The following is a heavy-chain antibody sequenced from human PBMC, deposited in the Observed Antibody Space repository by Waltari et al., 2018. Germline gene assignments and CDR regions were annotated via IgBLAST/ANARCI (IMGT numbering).Heavy chain of an antibody. D-gene: IGHD3-10*01. V-gene: IGHV4-34*01. CDR2: LHHGGST. CDR3: AGSSSGSYYY. Sequence: VQLQQWGAGLLKPSETLSLTCAVYGGSFSGYYWCWIRQPPGKGLEWMGELHHGGSTNSHPSLKSRVTISGDTSKNQVSLKLSSVTAADTAVYYCAGSSSGSYYYWGQGMLVTGSS. CDR1: GGSFSGYY. J-gene: IGHJ4*02.